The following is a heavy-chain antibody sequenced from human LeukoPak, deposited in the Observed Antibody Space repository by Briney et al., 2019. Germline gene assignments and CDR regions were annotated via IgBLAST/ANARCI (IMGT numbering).Heavy chain of an antibody. CDR1: GGSISNTHYY. V-gene: IGHV4-39*07. D-gene: IGHD6-13*01. Sequence: PSETLSLTCTVSGGSISNTHYYWGWIRLPPGKGLEWIGNIHYSGTSFYNPSLKSRVAISVDTSKNQFSLTVNSVTVADTAVYYCAKDSSTWGNLAGHFSSWGQGTLVTVSS. J-gene: IGHJ4*02. CDR3: AKDSSTWGNLAGHFSS. CDR2: IHYSGTS.